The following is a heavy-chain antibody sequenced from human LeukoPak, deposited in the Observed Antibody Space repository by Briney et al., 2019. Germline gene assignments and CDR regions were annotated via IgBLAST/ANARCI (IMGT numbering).Heavy chain of an antibody. J-gene: IGHJ4*02. D-gene: IGHD5-18*01. CDR1: GGSISSYY. CDR3: ARDLAWGAMVYLGDY. CDR2: IYTSGST. Sequence: SETVSLTCTVSGGSISSYYWSWIRQPAGKGLEWIGRIYTSGSTNYNPSLKSRVTMSVDTSKNQFSLKLSSVTAADTAVYYCARDLAWGAMVYLGDYWGQGTLVTVSS. V-gene: IGHV4-4*07.